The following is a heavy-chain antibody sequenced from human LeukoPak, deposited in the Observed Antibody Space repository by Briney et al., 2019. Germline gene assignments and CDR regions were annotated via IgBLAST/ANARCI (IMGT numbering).Heavy chain of an antibody. Sequence: PGGSLRLSCAVSGLTFSNFAMTWVRQAPGKGPEWVASISGSGGSTYYAASVKGRFTLSRDNSQNTLFLRMTSLRVEDTATYFCASNLMTTRGGLAYWGQGTLVTVSS. CDR1: GLTFSNFA. J-gene: IGHJ4*02. CDR2: ISGSGGST. V-gene: IGHV3-23*01. CDR3: ASNLMTTRGGLAY. D-gene: IGHD1-14*01.